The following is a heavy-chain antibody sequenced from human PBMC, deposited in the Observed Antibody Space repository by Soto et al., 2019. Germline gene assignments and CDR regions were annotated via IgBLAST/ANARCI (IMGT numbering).Heavy chain of an antibody. D-gene: IGHD2-15*01. V-gene: IGHV3-23*03. Sequence: PGGSLRLSCAASGFTFSSYAMSWVRQAPGKGLEWVAFIDLGDTKRDYRDSVKGRFIVSKDKSKKTVYLQMNSLRVEDTAIYYCTKDRVPDGIYSFDFWGQGALVTVSS. CDR2: IDLGDTKR. CDR3: TKDRVPDGIYSFDF. J-gene: IGHJ4*02. CDR1: GFTFSSYA.